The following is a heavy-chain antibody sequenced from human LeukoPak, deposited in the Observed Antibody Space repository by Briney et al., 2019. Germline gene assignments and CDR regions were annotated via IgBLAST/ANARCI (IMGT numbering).Heavy chain of an antibody. CDR2: IIPSGGST. D-gene: IGHD5-18*01. CDR3: ARENSYGYGNYYYYMDV. Sequence: ASVKVSCKASGGTFSSYAISWVRQAPGQGLEWMGGIIPSGGSTSYAQKFQGRVTMTRDMSTSTVYMELSSLRSEDTAVYYCARENSYGYGNYYYYMDVWGKGTTVTVSS. J-gene: IGHJ6*03. V-gene: IGHV1-46*01. CDR1: GGTFSSYA.